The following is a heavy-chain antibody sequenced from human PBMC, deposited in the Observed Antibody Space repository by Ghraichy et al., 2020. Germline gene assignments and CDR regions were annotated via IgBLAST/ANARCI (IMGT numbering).Heavy chain of an antibody. Sequence: GSLRLSCTVSGGSISSYYWSWIRQPPGKGLEWIGYIYYSGSTNYNPSLKSRVTISVDTSKNQFSLKLSSVTAADTAVYYCARTLSAVTTGLGAFDIWGQGTMVTVSS. CDR3: ARTLSAVTTGLGAFDI. V-gene: IGHV4-59*01. D-gene: IGHD4-17*01. CDR2: IYYSGST. J-gene: IGHJ3*02. CDR1: GGSISSYY.